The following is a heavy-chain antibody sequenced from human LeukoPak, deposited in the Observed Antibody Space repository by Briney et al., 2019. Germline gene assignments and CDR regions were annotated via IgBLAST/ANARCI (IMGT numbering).Heavy chain of an antibody. V-gene: IGHV3-48*03. CDR1: GFSFSNYE. Sequence: GGSLRLSCTASGFSFSNYEMDWVRQAPGKGLEWVSYISSGGGTIFYADSVKGRFTISRDNAKNPMYLQMSSLRAEDTAVYYCARELTSDSSGYDAFHIWGQGTPVTVSS. D-gene: IGHD3-22*01. CDR3: ARELTSDSSGYDAFHI. J-gene: IGHJ3*02. CDR2: ISSGGGTI.